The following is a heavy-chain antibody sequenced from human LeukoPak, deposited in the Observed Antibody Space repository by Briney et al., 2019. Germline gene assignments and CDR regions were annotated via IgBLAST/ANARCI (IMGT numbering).Heavy chain of an antibody. CDR1: GFTFSSYW. CDR2: IKQDGSEK. Sequence: GGSLRLSCAASGFTFSSYWMSWVRQAPGKGLEWVANIKQDGSEKYYVDSVKGRFTISRDNAKNSLYLQMNSLRAEDTAVYYCARGCSGGSCYSYYFDYWGQGTLVTVSS. CDR3: ARGCSGGSCYSYYFDY. V-gene: IGHV3-7*03. J-gene: IGHJ4*02. D-gene: IGHD2-15*01.